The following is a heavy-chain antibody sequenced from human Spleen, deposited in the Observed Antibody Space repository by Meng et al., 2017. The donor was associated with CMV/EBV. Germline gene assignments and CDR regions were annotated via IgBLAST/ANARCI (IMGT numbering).Heavy chain of an antibody. CDR3: ARDWGEEEGAFDI. V-gene: IGHV3-53*01. Sequence: GESLKISCVASGFNFKDNYISWVRQAPGKGLEWVSVTYGGGTIHYADSVKGRFTISRDNARNSLYLQMNSLTVDDTAVYYCARDWGEEEGAFDIWGQGTMVTVSS. D-gene: IGHD3-16*01. CDR2: TYGGGTI. CDR1: GFNFKDNY. J-gene: IGHJ3*02.